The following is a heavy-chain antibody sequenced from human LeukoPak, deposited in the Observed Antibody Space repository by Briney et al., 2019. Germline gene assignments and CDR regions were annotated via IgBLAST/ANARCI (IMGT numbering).Heavy chain of an antibody. V-gene: IGHV4-30-4*08. CDR1: GGSISSNKYY. CDR3: ARGPYHLLPYQLLYNY. D-gene: IGHD2-2*02. Sequence: SETLSLTCTVSGGSISSNKYYWGWIRQPPGKGLEWIGYIYYSGSTYYNPSLKSRVTISVDTSKNQFSLKLSSVTAADTAVYYCARGPYHLLPYQLLYNYWGQGTLVTVSS. J-gene: IGHJ4*02. CDR2: IYYSGST.